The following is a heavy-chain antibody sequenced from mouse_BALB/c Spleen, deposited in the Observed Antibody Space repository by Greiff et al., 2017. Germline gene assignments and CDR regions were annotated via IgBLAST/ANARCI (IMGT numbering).Heavy chain of an antibody. Sequence: EVQLVESGGGLVQPGGSRKLSCAASGFTFSSFGMHWVRQAPEKGLEWVAYISSGSSTIYYADTVKGRFTISRDNPKNTLFLQMTSLRSEDTAMYYCARDYYGSSYYFDYWGQGTTLTVSS. J-gene: IGHJ2*01. V-gene: IGHV5-17*02. CDR3: ARDYYGSSYYFDY. CDR2: ISSGSSTI. D-gene: IGHD1-1*01. CDR1: GFTFSSFG.